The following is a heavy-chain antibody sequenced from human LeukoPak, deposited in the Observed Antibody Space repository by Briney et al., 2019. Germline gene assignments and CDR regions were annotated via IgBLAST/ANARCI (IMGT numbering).Heavy chain of an antibody. D-gene: IGHD6-13*01. J-gene: IGHJ4*02. CDR2: ISGDGGST. CDR3: AKDIQEQQLGFDY. CDR1: GFTFDDYA. V-gene: IGHV3-43*02. Sequence: GGSLRLSCAASGFTFDDYAMHWVRHAPGKGLEGVSLISGDGGSTYYAESVKGRFTISRDNSENSLYLQMNSLRTEDTALYYCAKDIQEQQLGFDYWGQGTLVTVSS.